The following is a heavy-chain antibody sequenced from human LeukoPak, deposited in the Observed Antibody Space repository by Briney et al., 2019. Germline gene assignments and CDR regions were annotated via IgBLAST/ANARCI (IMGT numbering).Heavy chain of an antibody. CDR1: GVTFSSYA. J-gene: IGHJ4*02. D-gene: IGHD3/OR15-3a*01. CDR3: AKDLVPYAAWTFDY. V-gene: IGHV3-23*01. CDR2: IICSGGST. Sequence: GGSLRLFCAASGVTFSSYAMSWVRQAPGKGLEWVSAIICSGGSTYYADSVKGRFTISRDNSKNTLYLQRNSLRAEDTAVYYCAKDLVPYAAWTFDYWGQGTLVTVSS.